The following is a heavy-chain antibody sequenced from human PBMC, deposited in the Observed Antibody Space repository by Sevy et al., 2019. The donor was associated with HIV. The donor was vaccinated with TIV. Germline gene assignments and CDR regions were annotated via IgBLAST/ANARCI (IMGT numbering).Heavy chain of an antibody. CDR1: GYTLTELS. CDR3: ATTKDYYDSSGYPFDY. J-gene: IGHJ4*02. D-gene: IGHD3-22*01. Sequence: ASVKVSCKVSGYTLTELSMHWLRQAPGKGLEWVGSFDPEDGETVCEHNFQGRVSMTEDTSTDTAYMEVISLKFEDTAVYYCATTKDYYDSSGYPFDYWGQGTLVTVSS. CDR2: FDPEDGET. V-gene: IGHV1-24*01.